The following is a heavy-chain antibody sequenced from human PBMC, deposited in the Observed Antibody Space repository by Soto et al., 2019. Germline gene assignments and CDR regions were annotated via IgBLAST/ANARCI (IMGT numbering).Heavy chain of an antibody. Sequence: EVQLVESGGGLVQPGGSLRLSCAASGFTFSSYWMSWVRQAPGKGLEWVSYISSSGNTVYYADSVKGRFTISRDNTRNSLYLQMNSLRDEDTALYYCVRYCSSTLCNGVATRTFDYWGQGTLVTVSS. D-gene: IGHD2-15*01. J-gene: IGHJ4*02. V-gene: IGHV3-48*02. CDR3: VRYCSSTLCNGVATRTFDY. CDR1: GFTFSSYW. CDR2: ISSSGNTV.